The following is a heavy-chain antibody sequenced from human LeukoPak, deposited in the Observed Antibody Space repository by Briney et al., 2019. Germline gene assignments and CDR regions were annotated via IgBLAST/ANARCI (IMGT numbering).Heavy chain of an antibody. D-gene: IGHD3-22*01. Sequence: PSQTLSLTCTVSGGSISSGSYYWSWIRQHPGKGLEWIGYIYYSGSTYYNPSLKSRDTISVDTSKNQFSLKLSSVTAADTAVYYCARVPHNYYDSSGYYEYFQHWGQGTLVTVSS. CDR1: GGSISSGSYY. V-gene: IGHV4-31*03. CDR2: IYYSGST. J-gene: IGHJ1*01. CDR3: ARVPHNYYDSSGYYEYFQH.